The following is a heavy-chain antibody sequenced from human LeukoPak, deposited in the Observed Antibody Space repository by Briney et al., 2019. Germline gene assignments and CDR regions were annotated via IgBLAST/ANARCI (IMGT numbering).Heavy chain of an antibody. V-gene: IGHV3-53*01. J-gene: IGHJ4*02. CDR2: IYSGGST. D-gene: IGHD5-18*01. Sequence: GGSLRLSCAASGFTVSSNYMSWVRQAPGKGLEWVSVIYSGGSTYYADSVKGRFTISRDNSKNTLYLQMNSLRAEDTAVYYCASLVDTAMGDYFDYWGQGTLVTVSS. CDR3: ASLVDTAMGDYFDY. CDR1: GFTVSSNY.